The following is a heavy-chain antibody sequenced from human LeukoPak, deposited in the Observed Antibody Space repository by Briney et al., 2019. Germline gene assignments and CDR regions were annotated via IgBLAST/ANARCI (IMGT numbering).Heavy chain of an antibody. Sequence: GASVKVSCKASGGTFSSYAISWVRQAPGQGLEWMGGIIPIFGTANYAQKFQGRVTITADESTSTAYMELRSLRSDDTAVYYCARVIVVVVAAKFVGDAFDIWGQGTMVTVSS. J-gene: IGHJ3*02. D-gene: IGHD2-15*01. CDR2: IIPIFGTA. V-gene: IGHV1-69*13. CDR3: ARVIVVVVAAKFVGDAFDI. CDR1: GGTFSSYA.